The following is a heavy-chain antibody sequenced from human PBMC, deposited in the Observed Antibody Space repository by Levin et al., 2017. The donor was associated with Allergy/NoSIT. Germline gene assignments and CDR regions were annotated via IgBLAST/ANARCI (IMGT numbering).Heavy chain of an antibody. CDR2: ISWNSGRI. D-gene: IGHD3-22*01. Sequence: GGSLRLSCAASGFSLDDYGMHWVRQRPGKGPEWVSSISWNSGRIGYADSVRGRFTISRDDAKNSLYLQMNSLRPEDTALYYCVKDVTSQWLSLDYWGQGTLFTVSS. CDR1: GFSLDDYG. J-gene: IGHJ4*01. V-gene: IGHV3-9*01. CDR3: VKDVTSQWLSLDY.